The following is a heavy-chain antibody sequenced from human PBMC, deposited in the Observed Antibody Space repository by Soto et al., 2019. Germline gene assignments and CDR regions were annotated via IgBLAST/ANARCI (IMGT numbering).Heavy chain of an antibody. D-gene: IGHD2-8*01. CDR3: ARGYCTNGVCAPFDY. CDR1: GGTFSSYT. Sequence: QVQLVQSGAEVKKPGSSVKVSCKASGGTFSSYTISWVRQAPGQGLEWMGRIIPILGIANYAQKFQGRVTITADKATRTAYMELSSLRSEDTAVYYCARGYCTNGVCAPFDYWGQGTLVTVSS. CDR2: IIPILGIA. V-gene: IGHV1-69*02. J-gene: IGHJ4*02.